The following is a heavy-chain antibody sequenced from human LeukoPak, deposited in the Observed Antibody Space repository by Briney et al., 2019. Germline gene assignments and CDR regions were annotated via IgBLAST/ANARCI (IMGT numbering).Heavy chain of an antibody. Sequence: GGSLRLSCAASGFTFSNAWMSWVRQAPGKGLEWVGRIKSKTDGGTTDYAAPVKGRFTISRDDSKNTVYLQMHSLKTEDTAVYYCTTRCSSTSCKYFDYWGQGTLVTVSS. CDR3: TTRCSSTSCKYFDY. V-gene: IGHV3-15*01. D-gene: IGHD2-2*01. CDR2: IKSKTDGGTT. J-gene: IGHJ4*02. CDR1: GFTFSNAW.